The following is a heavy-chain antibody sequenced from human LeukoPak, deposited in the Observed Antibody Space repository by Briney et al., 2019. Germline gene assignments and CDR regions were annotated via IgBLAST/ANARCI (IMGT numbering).Heavy chain of an antibody. J-gene: IGHJ4*02. V-gene: IGHV4-34*01. Sequence: SETLSLTRAVYGGSFSDYYWTWIRQSPGTGLEWLGEISHGGSTDYNPYLMSRVTFSIVTPKSQLSLKLTSVTAADTAVYYCARGDRISVTSFRPRPYIDFWGQGTLVTVSS. D-gene: IGHD4-17*01. CDR1: GGSFSDYY. CDR2: ISHGGST. CDR3: ARGDRISVTSFRPRPYIDF.